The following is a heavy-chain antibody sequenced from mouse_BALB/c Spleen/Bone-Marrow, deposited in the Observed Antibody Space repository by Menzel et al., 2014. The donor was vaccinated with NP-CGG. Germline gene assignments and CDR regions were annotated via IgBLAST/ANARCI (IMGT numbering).Heavy chain of an antibody. CDR2: IYPGDGST. V-gene: IGHV1S56*01. Sequence: VQLQQSGPELVKPGALVKISCKASGYTFTSYDINWGKQRPGQGLEGIGWIYPGDGSTKYNEKFKGKATLTADKSSSTAYMQLSSLTAENSAVYFCARSGNYYGNYYWYFDVWGAGTTVTVSS. CDR3: ARSGNYYGNYYWYFDV. D-gene: IGHD2-1*01. CDR1: GYTFTSYD. J-gene: IGHJ1*01.